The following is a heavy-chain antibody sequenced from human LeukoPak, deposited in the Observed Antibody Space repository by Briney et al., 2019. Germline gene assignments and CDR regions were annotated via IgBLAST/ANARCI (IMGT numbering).Heavy chain of an antibody. CDR3: AKDIYGGNSFAWNFDY. V-gene: IGHV3-9*03. D-gene: IGHD4-23*01. CDR2: ISWNSGSI. CDR1: GFTFDDYA. Sequence: GGSLRLSCAASGFTFDDYAMHWVRQAPGKGLEWVSGISWNSGSIMYADSVKGRFTISRDNAKNSLYLQMNSLRAEDMASYYCAKDIYGGNSFAWNFDYWGQGTLVTVSS. J-gene: IGHJ4*02.